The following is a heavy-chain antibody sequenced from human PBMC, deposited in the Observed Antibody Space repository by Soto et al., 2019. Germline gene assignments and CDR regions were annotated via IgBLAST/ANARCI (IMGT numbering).Heavy chain of an antibody. D-gene: IGHD5-12*01. V-gene: IGHV4-34*01. J-gene: IGHJ3*02. CDR1: GGSFSGYY. CDR3: ARCPVEMATSTHDAFDI. CDR2: INHSGST. Sequence: QVQLQQWGAGLLKPSETLSLTCAVYGGSFSGYYWSWIRQPPGKGLEWIGEINHSGSTNYNPSLKSRVTISVDTSKNQFSLKLSSVTAAATAVYYCARCPVEMATSTHDAFDIWGQGTMVTVSS.